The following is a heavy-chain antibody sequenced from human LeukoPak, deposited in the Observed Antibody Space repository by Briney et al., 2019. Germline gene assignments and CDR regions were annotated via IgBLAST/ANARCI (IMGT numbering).Heavy chain of an antibody. V-gene: IGHV3-23*01. CDR2: FSASGGST. CDR3: AKGLNSGNYYDAFDI. CDR1: GFTFSSYA. D-gene: IGHD1-26*01. J-gene: IGHJ3*02. Sequence: PGGSLRLSCAASGFTFSSYAMSWVRQAPGKGLEWVSGFSASGGSTYYADSVKGRFSISRDNSKNTLYLQMNSLRAEDTALYYCAKGLNSGNYYDAFDIWGQGTLVTVSS.